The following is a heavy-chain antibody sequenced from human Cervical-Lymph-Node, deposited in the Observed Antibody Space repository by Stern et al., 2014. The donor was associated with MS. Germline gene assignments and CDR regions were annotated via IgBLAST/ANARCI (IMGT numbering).Heavy chain of an antibody. CDR3: AREGGNTAEYFQH. D-gene: IGHD4-23*01. CDR1: GFTFSSYG. CDR2: IWFDGSNK. Sequence: MQLVESGGGVVQPGRSLRLSCAASGFTFSSYGMHWVHQAPGKGLEWVAVIWFDGSNKYYADSVKGRFTISRDNSKKTLYLQMNSLRAEDTAVYYCAREGGNTAEYFQHWGQGTLVTVSS. J-gene: IGHJ1*01. V-gene: IGHV3-33*01.